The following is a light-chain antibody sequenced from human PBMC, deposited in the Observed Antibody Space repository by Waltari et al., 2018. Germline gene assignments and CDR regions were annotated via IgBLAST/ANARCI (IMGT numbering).Light chain of an antibody. CDR2: EVH. V-gene: IGLV2-8*01. Sequence: QSALSQPPSASGSPGQSVTISCTGSSSDVGAYDYVSWYQQRPGKAPKVLIYEVHKRPSGVPHRFSGSKSGATASLTVSWLQAEDEGDYYCASYAGGDTPYVFGTGTTVTV. CDR3: ASYAGGDTPYV. CDR1: SSDVGAYDY. J-gene: IGLJ1*01.